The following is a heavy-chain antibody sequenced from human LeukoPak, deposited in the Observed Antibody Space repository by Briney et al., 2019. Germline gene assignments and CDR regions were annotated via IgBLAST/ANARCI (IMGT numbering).Heavy chain of an antibody. D-gene: IGHD3-22*01. V-gene: IGHV4-30-4*01. CDR3: ARHYDSSGSGAFDI. J-gene: IGHJ3*02. CDR1: GGSISSGDYY. Sequence: PSETLSLTCTVSGGSISSGDYYWSWIRQPPGKGLEWIGYIYYSGSTNYNPSLKSRVTISVDKSKNQFSLKLSSVTAADTAVYYCARHYDSSGSGAFDIWGQGTMVTVSS. CDR2: IYYSGST.